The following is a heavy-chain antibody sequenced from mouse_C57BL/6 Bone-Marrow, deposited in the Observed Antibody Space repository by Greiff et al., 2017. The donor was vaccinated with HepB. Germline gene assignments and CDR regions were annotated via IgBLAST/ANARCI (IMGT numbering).Heavy chain of an antibody. V-gene: IGHV1-61*01. D-gene: IGHD2-1*01. CDR3: ARGYGNYRYYFDY. Sequence: VQLQQPGAELVRPGSSVKLSCKASGYTFTSYWMDWVKQRPGQGLEWIGNIYPSDSETHYNQKFKDKATLTVDKSSSTAYMQLSSLTSEDSAVYYCARGYGNYRYYFDYWGQGTTLTVSS. J-gene: IGHJ2*01. CDR2: IYPSDSET. CDR1: GYTFTSYW.